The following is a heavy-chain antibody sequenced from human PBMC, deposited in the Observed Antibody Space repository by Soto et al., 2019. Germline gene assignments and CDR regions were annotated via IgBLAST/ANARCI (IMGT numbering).Heavy chain of an antibody. D-gene: IGHD6-13*01. V-gene: IGHV3-74*03. CDR1: GFTFSSYW. CDR3: ARGDGTGLYRSGWSPQF. CDR2: INSDESST. J-gene: IGHJ4*02. Sequence: EVQLVESGGGLVQPGGSLRLSCTASGFTFSSYWMHWVRQGPGRELVWVSRINSDESSTMHADSVKGRFTISRDNAKNTLYLQMDSLRADDTAVYYCARGDGTGLYRSGWSPQFWGQGTLVTVSS.